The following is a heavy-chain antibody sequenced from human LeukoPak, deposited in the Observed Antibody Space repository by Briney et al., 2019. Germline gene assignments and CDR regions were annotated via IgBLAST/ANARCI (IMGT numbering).Heavy chain of an antibody. V-gene: IGHV1-2*02. CDR3: ARAPDYDYVWGTYRLGY. J-gene: IGHJ4*02. CDR1: GYTFTGYS. Sequence: GASVKVSCKASGYTFTGYSIHWVRQAPGQGLEWMGWINPNTCGTNYAQTFHGRVTVTRDTSISTVYMELSSLRFDDTAVFYCARAPDYDYVWGTYRLGYWGQGTLVTVSS. CDR2: INPNTCGT. D-gene: IGHD3-16*02.